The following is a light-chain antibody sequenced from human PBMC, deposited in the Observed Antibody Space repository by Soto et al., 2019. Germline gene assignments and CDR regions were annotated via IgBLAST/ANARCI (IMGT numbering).Light chain of an antibody. CDR3: QQYDNLPLT. CDR2: DAS. Sequence: DIQMTQSPSSLSASVGDRVTITCQASQDISNYLNWYQQKPGKAPKLLIYDASNFETGVPSRFSGSGSGTDFTFTISSLQPEDIATYYCQQYDNLPLTFGQRTRLEIK. CDR1: QDISNY. V-gene: IGKV1-33*01. J-gene: IGKJ5*01.